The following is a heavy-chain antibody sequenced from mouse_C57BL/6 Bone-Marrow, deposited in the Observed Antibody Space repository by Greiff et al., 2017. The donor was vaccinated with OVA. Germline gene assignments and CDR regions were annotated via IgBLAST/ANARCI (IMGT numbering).Heavy chain of an antibody. CDR1: GFTFSDFY. J-gene: IGHJ4*01. CDR3: ARLDAMDY. Sequence: DVMLVESGGGLVQPGGSLKLSCAASGFTFSDFYLYWIRQTPEKRLEWVAYISNGGGSTYYPDTVKGRFTISRDKAKNTLYLQMSRLKSEDTAMYYCARLDAMDYWGQGTSVTVSS. V-gene: IGHV5-12*01. CDR2: ISNGGGST.